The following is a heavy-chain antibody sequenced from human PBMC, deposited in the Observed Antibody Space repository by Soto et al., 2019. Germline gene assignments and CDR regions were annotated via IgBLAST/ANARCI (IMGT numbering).Heavy chain of an antibody. CDR1: GGTFSSYT. Sequence: QVELVQSGAEVKKPGSSVKVSCKASGGTFSSYTIRWVRQAPGQGLEWMGRIIPILGIANYAQKFQGRVTITADKSTSTASMELSSLRSEDTAVYYCARDQKGYYDSSGYYWYFDLWGRGTLVTVSS. CDR2: IIPILGIA. V-gene: IGHV1-69*08. D-gene: IGHD3-22*01. CDR3: ARDQKGYYDSSGYYWYFDL. J-gene: IGHJ2*01.